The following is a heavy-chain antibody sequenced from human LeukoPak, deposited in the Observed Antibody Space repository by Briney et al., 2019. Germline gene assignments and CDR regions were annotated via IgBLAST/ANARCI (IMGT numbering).Heavy chain of an antibody. CDR3: ARRLGYSGEDY. J-gene: IGHJ4*02. CDR2: INHSGST. Sequence: SETLSLTCAVYGGSFSGYYWSWIRQPPGKGLEWIGEINHSGSTNYNPSLKSRVTISVDTSKNQFSLKLSSVTAADTAVYYCARRLGYSGEDYWGQGTLVTVSS. V-gene: IGHV4-34*01. CDR1: GGSFSGYY. D-gene: IGHD1-1*01.